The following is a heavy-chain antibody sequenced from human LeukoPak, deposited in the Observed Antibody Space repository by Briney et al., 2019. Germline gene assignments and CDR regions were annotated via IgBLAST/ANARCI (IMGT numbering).Heavy chain of an antibody. V-gene: IGHV3-23*01. CDR1: GFTFSSYA. CDR2: ISGSGVST. Sequence: GRSLRLSCAASGFTFSSYAMSWVRQAPGEGLEWVSHISGSGVSTYYADSVKGRFTISRDNSKNTLYLQMNSLRAEDTAVYYCAKRPRVGYDSSVSDYWGQGTLITVSS. J-gene: IGHJ4*02. CDR3: AKRPRVGYDSSVSDY. D-gene: IGHD3-22*01.